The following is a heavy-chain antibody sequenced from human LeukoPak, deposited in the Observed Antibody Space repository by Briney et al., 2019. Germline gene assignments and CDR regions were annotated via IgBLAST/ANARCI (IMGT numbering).Heavy chain of an antibody. D-gene: IGHD5-18*01. Sequence: GESLKISCKGSGYSFTSYWIGWVRQMPGKGLEWMGIIYPGDSDTRYSPSFQGQVTISADKSISTAYLQWSSLKASDTAMYYCARRVYGYGSCCWYFDLWGRGTLVTASS. CDR3: ARRVYGYGSCCWYFDL. V-gene: IGHV5-51*01. J-gene: IGHJ2*01. CDR2: IYPGDSDT. CDR1: GYSFTSYW.